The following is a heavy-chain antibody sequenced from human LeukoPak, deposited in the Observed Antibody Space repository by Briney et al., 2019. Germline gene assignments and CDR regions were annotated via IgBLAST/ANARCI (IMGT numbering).Heavy chain of an antibody. CDR1: VFTFDDYA. CDR2: ISWNSGSI. J-gene: IGHJ4*02. D-gene: IGHD3-3*01. V-gene: IGHV3-9*01. Sequence: PGGSLRLSCAASVFTFDDYAMHWVRQAPGKGLEWVSGISWNSGSIGYADSVKGRFTISRDNAKNSLYLQMNSLRAEDTAVYYCAKDLSKGLLYRRGMYYFDYWGQGTLVTVSS. CDR3: AKDLSKGLLYRRGMYYFDY.